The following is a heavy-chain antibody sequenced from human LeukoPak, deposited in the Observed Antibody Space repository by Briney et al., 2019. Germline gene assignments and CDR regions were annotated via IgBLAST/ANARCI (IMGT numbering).Heavy chain of an antibody. D-gene: IGHD6-6*01. CDR2: ISTYNGNT. CDR1: GYTFTTYG. J-gene: IGHJ5*02. V-gene: IGHV1-18*01. Sequence: GASVKVSCKASGYTFTTYGISWVREASGQGLEWIGWISTYNGNTNYAQQFQGRVTMTTDTSMSTTYMELRSLRSDDTAVYYCARDLIAVRPGWFDPWGQGSLVTVSS. CDR3: ARDLIAVRPGWFDP.